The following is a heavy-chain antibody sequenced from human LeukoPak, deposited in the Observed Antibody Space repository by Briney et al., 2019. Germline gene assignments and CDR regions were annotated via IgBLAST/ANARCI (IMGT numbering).Heavy chain of an antibody. Sequence: SETLSLTCTVSGGSISSYYWSWIRQPPGKGLEWIGEINHSGSTNYNPSLKSRVTISVDTSKNQFSLKLSSVTAADTAVYYCARFEGYDFLTGYAYYFDHWGQGTLVTVSS. D-gene: IGHD3-9*01. J-gene: IGHJ4*02. CDR3: ARFEGYDFLTGYAYYFDH. CDR1: GGSISSYY. V-gene: IGHV4-34*01. CDR2: INHSGST.